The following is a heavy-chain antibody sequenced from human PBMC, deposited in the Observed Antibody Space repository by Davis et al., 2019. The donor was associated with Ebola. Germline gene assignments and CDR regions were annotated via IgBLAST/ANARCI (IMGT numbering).Heavy chain of an antibody. J-gene: IGHJ4*02. D-gene: IGHD6-19*01. CDR2: ISSSGSTI. CDR3: ARDPGIAVAGSYYFDY. Sequence: WGSLRLSCAASGFTFSDYYMSWIRQAPGKGLEWVSYISSSGSTIYYADSVKCRFTISRDNAKNSLYLQMNSLRAEDTAVYYCARDPGIAVAGSYYFDYWGQGTLVTVSS. CDR1: GFTFSDYY. V-gene: IGHV3-11*04.